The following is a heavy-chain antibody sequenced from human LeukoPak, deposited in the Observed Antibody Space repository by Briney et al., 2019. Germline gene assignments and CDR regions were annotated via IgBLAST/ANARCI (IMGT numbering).Heavy chain of an antibody. Sequence: SGPTLVNPTQTLTLTCTFSGFSLSTSGVGVGWIRQPPGKALEWLALIYWDDDKRYSPSLKSRLTITKDTSKNQVVLTMTNMDPVDTATYCCAHEGYSYGYVPGGPFDYWGQGTLVTVSS. CDR3: AHEGYSYGYVPGGPFDY. V-gene: IGHV2-5*02. CDR1: GFSLSTSGVG. D-gene: IGHD5-18*01. J-gene: IGHJ4*02. CDR2: IYWDDDK.